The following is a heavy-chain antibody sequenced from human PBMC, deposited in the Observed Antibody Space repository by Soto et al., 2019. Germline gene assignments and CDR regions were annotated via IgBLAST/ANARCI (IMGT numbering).Heavy chain of an antibody. D-gene: IGHD5-18*01. Sequence: GGSLRLSCASSGFTFSSYAMHWVRQAPGKGLEWVAVISYDGSNKYYADSVKGRFTISRDNSKNTLYLQMNSLRAEDTAVYYCAREGYTRSQDYWGQGTLVTVSS. CDR3: AREGYTRSQDY. J-gene: IGHJ4*02. V-gene: IGHV3-30-3*01. CDR2: ISYDGSNK. CDR1: GFTFSSYA.